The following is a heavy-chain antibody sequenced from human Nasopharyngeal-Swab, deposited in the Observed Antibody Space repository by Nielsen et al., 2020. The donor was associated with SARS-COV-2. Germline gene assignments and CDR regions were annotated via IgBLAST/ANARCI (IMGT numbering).Heavy chain of an antibody. D-gene: IGHD3-3*01. J-gene: IGHJ6*03. CDR3: AKKTQSRFLGYMNV. CDR2: IRYDGSNK. CDR1: GFTFSSYG. V-gene: IGHV3-30*02. Sequence: GESLKISCAASGFTFSSYGMHWVRQAPGKGLEWVAFIRYDGSNKYYADSVKDRFTISRDNSKNTLYLQMNSLRAEDTAVYYCAKKTQSRFLGYMNVWGKGTTVTVSS.